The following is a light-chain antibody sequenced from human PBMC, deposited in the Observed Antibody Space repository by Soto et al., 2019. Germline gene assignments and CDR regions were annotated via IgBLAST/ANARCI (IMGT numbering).Light chain of an antibody. J-gene: IGLJ1*01. CDR1: SSDVGGYKY. V-gene: IGLV2-8*01. CDR3: SSYAGINNLGV. Sequence: QSALTQPPSASGSPGQSVTISCTGTSSDVGGYKYVSWYQHHPGKAPKLMIFEGNKRPSGVPNRFSGSKSGNTASLSVSGLQAEDEADYYCSSYAGINNLGVFGTGTKVTVL. CDR2: EGN.